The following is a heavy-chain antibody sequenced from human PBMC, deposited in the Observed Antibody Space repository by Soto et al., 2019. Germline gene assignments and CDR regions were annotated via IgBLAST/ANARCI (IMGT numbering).Heavy chain of an antibody. V-gene: IGHV1-3*04. CDR1: AYTVSTYG. J-gene: IGHJ4*02. D-gene: IGHD3-22*01. CDR2: FNTGNGDT. CDR3: ARVVPLYDRTSPLDY. Sequence: ASGKVSCRASAYTVSTYGIHWVRQAPGQRLEWMGWFNTGNGDTKYSQKFQGRVTLTGDTSASTASMELSGLRSADTAVYYCARVVPLYDRTSPLDYWGQGTLVSVSS.